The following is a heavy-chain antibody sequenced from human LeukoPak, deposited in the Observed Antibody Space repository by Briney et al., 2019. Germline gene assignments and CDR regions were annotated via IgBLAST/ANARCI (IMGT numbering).Heavy chain of an antibody. CDR2: ITSSSSTI. CDR3: ARDRNNGLDV. CDR1: GFTFSSDT. V-gene: IGHV3-48*04. J-gene: IGHJ6*02. D-gene: IGHD1-14*01. Sequence: GGSLRLSCVASGFTFSSDTMNWVRQAPGKGLEWVSYITSSSSTIYYADSVKGRFTISRDNAKNSLYLQMDSLRAEDTAVFYCARDRNNGLDVWGQGTTVTVSS.